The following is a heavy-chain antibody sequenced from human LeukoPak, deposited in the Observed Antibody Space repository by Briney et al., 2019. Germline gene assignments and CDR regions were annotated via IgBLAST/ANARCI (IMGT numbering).Heavy chain of an antibody. CDR1: GYTLTELS. CDR3: ATDSVVVMPRNAFDI. D-gene: IGHD3-22*01. CDR2: FDPEDGET. V-gene: IGHV1-24*01. Sequence: ASVKVSCKVSGYTLTELSMHWVRQAPGKGLEWMGGFDPEDGETIYAQKFQGRVTMTEDTSTDTAYMELSSLRSEDTAVYYCATDSVVVMPRNAFDIWGQGTMVTVSS. J-gene: IGHJ3*02.